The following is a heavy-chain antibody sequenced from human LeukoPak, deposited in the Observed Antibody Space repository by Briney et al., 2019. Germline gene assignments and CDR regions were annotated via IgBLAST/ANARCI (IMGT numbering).Heavy chain of an antibody. V-gene: IGHV3-48*03. CDR2: ISSSGRTI. D-gene: IGHD3-10*02. CDR3: AELGITMIGGV. CDR1: GFTFSSYE. J-gene: IGHJ6*04. Sequence: GGSLRLSCAASGFTFSSYEMNWVRQAPGKGLDRVSYISSSGRTIYYADSVKGRFTISRDNAKNSLYLQMNSLRAEDTAVYYCAELGITMIGGVWGKGTTVTISS.